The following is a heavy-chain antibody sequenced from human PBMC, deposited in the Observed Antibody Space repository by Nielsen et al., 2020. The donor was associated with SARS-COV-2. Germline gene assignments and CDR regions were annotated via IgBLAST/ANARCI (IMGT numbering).Heavy chain of an antibody. V-gene: IGHV4-61*01. CDR2: IYYSGST. CDR3: ARQLGDYGMDV. CDR1: GGSVSSGSYY. Sequence: SETLSLTCTVSGGSVSSGSYYWSWIRQPPGKGLEWIGYIYYSGSTYYNPSLKSRVTISVDTSKNQFSLKLSSVTAADTAVYYCARQLGDYGMDVWGQGTTVTVSS. J-gene: IGHJ6*02. D-gene: IGHD3-10*01.